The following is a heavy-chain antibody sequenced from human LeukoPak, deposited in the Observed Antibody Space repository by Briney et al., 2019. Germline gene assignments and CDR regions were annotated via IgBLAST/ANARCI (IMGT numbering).Heavy chain of an antibody. Sequence: GGSLRLSCAASGFSFEAYGMYWVRQAPGKGLEWVSGITWNSDDMAYADSVKGRFTISRDNAKNCLYLQMNSLTVEDTALYYCARVTSWRTGFDYWGQGTLVTVSS. J-gene: IGHJ4*02. D-gene: IGHD1-1*01. CDR1: GFSFEAYG. CDR3: ARVTSWRTGFDY. CDR2: ITWNSDDM. V-gene: IGHV3-9*01.